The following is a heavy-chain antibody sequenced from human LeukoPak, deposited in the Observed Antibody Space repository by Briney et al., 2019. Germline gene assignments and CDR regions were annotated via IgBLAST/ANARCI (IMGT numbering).Heavy chain of an antibody. D-gene: IGHD6-19*01. CDR2: INSDGSST. CDR1: GFTFSSYW. CDR3: ARPYPRYSSGWHPTGDWFDP. V-gene: IGHV3-74*01. Sequence: GGSLRLSCAASGFTFSSYWMHWVRQAPGKGLVWVSRINSDGSSTSYADSVKGRFTIPRDNAKNTLYLQMNSLRAEDTAVYYCARPYPRYSSGWHPTGDWFDPWGQGTLVTVSS. J-gene: IGHJ5*02.